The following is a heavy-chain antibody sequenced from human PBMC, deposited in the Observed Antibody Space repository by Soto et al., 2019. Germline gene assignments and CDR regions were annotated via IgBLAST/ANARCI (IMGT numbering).Heavy chain of an antibody. CDR2: ISAYNGNT. D-gene: IGHD2-15*01. CDR3: ARGSGYCSGGSCRSTTFDI. J-gene: IGHJ3*02. Sequence: QVQLVQSGAEVKKPGASVKVSCKASGYTFTSYGISWVRQAPGQGLEWMGWISAYNGNTNYAQKLLGRVTMTTDTSTSTAYMELRSLRSDDTAVYYCARGSGYCSGGSCRSTTFDIWGQGTMVTVSS. CDR1: GYTFTSYG. V-gene: IGHV1-18*01.